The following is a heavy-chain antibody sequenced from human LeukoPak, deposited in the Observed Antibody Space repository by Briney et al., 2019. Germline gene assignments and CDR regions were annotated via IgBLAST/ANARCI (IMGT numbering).Heavy chain of an antibody. V-gene: IGHV4-39*01. D-gene: IGHD2-15*01. J-gene: IGHJ5*02. CDR2: VYYSGTT. CDR1: GGSISSSTYY. Sequence: SETLSLTCTVSGGSISSSTYYWGWIRQPPGKGLEWIGSVYYSGTTYYNPSLTSRVTISVDTSKNQFSLNLSSVTAADTAVYYCAKPRSGASPLFDPWGQGTLVTVSS. CDR3: AKPRSGASPLFDP.